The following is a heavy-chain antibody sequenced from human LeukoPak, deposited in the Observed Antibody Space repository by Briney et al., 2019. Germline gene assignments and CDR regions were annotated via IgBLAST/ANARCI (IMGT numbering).Heavy chain of an antibody. CDR1: GYSISSGYY. CDR2: IYHSGST. D-gene: IGHD5-18*01. CDR3: ARTAFHTAMVTFDY. J-gene: IGHJ4*02. Sequence: SGTLSLTCTVSGYSISSGYYWGWIRQPPGKGLEWIGSIYHSGSTYYNPSLKSRVTISVDTSKNQSSLRLSSVTAADTAVYYCARTAFHTAMVTFDYWGQGTLVTVSS. V-gene: IGHV4-38-2*02.